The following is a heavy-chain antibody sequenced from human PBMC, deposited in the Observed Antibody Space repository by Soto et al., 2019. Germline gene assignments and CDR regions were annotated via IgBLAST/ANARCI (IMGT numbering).Heavy chain of an antibody. J-gene: IGHJ5*02. D-gene: IGHD3-22*01. V-gene: IGHV3-30*18. CDR2: ISYDGSNK. CDR1: GFTFSSYG. Sequence: PGGSLRLSCAASGFTFSSYGMHWVRQAPGKGLEWVAVISYDGSNKYYADSVKGRFTISRDNSKNTLYLQMNSLRAEDTAVYYCAKDPLDYYDSSYYNWFDPWGQGTLVTSPQ. CDR3: AKDPLDYYDSSYYNWFDP.